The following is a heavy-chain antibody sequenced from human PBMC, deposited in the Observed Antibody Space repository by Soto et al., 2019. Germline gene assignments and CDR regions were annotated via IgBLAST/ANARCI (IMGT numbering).Heavy chain of an antibody. D-gene: IGHD3-3*01. J-gene: IGHJ6*02. CDR1: GFTFSSFG. CDR3: ARDASYYSLWSGYYPSRNGMDV. V-gene: IGHV3-33*01. Sequence: QVQVVESGGGVVQPGRSLRLSCAASGFTFSSFGMHWVRQPPGKGLEWVSLIWNDGSKKSYGDSVKGRFTISRDNSRNTVYLQMNSLRADDTAVYYCARDASYYSLWSGYYPSRNGMDVWGQGTTVTVSS. CDR2: IWNDGSKK.